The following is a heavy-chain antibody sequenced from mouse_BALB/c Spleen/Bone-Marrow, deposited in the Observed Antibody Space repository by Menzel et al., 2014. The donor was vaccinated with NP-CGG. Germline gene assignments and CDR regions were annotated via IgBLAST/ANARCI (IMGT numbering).Heavy chain of an antibody. CDR2: IDPSDSYT. D-gene: IGHD2-10*02. Sequence: GADLVKPGASVKMSCKASGYTFTNYWTHWVKQRPGQGLEWIGTIDPSDSYTSYNQKFKGKATLTVDTSSSTAYMQLKSLTSEDSAVYYCARYGNYGFDYWGQGTTLTVSS. CDR1: GYTFTNYW. CDR3: ARYGNYGFDY. V-gene: IGHV1S127*01. J-gene: IGHJ2*01.